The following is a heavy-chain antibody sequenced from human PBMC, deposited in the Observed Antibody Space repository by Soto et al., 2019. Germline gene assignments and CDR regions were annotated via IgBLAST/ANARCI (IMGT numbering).Heavy chain of an antibody. J-gene: IGHJ4*02. D-gene: IGHD1-20*01. V-gene: IGHV1-18*01. CDR2: ISGYIDNK. Sequence: QVQLVQSGGEVKKPGASVKVSCKTSGYTFTNYAISWVRQAPGQGLEWLGWISGYIDNKDYAQKLQDRVTLTTDTSPSTAHLEPRSLRSDDTAPFYRAKPFFDNPEYFEHWGQGTLVNVSS. CDR3: AKPFFDNPEYFEH. CDR1: GYTFTNYA.